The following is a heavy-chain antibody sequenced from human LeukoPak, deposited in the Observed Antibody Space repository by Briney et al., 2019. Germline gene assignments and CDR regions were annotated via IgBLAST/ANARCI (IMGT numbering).Heavy chain of an antibody. J-gene: IGHJ3*02. CDR2: INHSGTT. CDR1: GGSFSGYY. CDR3: ARDGRGPHLDATGAFDI. D-gene: IGHD3-9*01. V-gene: IGHV4-34*01. Sequence: PSETLSLTCVVYGGSFSGYYWSWIRQTPGKGLEWIGEINHSGTTNYNPSLKSRVTISVDTSKNQFSLKLTSVTAADTAVYYCARDGRGPHLDATGAFDIWGQGTAVTVSS.